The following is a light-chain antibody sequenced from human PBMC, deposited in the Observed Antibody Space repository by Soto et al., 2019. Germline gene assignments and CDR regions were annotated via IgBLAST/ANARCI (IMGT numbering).Light chain of an antibody. Sequence: DIQMTQSPSTLSASVGDRVTITCRASQSIRNWLAWYQQKPGKAPKLLTYDASSLESGVPSRFSGSGSGTEFTLTISSLQPDDFATYYCQQYNSYSPTFGQGTKVDIK. CDR1: QSIRNW. CDR3: QQYNSYSPT. CDR2: DAS. J-gene: IGKJ1*01. V-gene: IGKV1-5*01.